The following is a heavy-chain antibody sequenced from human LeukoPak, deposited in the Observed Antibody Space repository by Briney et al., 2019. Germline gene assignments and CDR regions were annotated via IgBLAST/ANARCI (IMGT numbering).Heavy chain of an antibody. D-gene: IGHD6-6*01. V-gene: IGHV1-18*01. CDR2: ISAYNGNT. Sequence: ASVKASCKASGYTFTSYGISWVRQAPGQGLEWMGWISAYNGNTNYAQKLQGRVTMTTDTSTSTAYMELRSLRSDDTAVYYCARGEEGIAARQGQFWFDPWGQGTLVTVSS. J-gene: IGHJ5*02. CDR3: ARGEEGIAARQGQFWFDP. CDR1: GYTFTSYG.